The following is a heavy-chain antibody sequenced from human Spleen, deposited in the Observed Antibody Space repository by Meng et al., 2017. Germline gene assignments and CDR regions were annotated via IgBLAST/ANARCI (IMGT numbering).Heavy chain of an antibody. CDR1: DDSISSYY. Sequence: SETLSLTCTVADDSISSYYWNWIRQPPGKGREWIGSIDHSGSTYYNPSLKSRVTISVDTAKNQFSLKLSSVTAADTAVYYCARGVGNPSSGSPMNKIGYWGQGTLVTVSS. V-gene: IGHV4-38-2*02. CDR2: IDHSGST. D-gene: IGHD3-10*01. CDR3: ARGVGNPSSGSPMNKIGY. J-gene: IGHJ4*02.